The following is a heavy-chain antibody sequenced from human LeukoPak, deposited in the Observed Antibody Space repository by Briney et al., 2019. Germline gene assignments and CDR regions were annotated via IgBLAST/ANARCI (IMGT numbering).Heavy chain of an antibody. D-gene: IGHD3-9*01. CDR3: AVLMRHYGIDI. CDR1: GGSLSGNY. Sequence: SETLSLTCAVHGGSLSGNYWNWIRQTPGKGPEWLGDINYDGHTNYNPSLESRLTISVDSSKNQFAPTLRSVTAADAAVYYCAVLMRHYGIDIWGQGTTVTVSS. CDR2: INYDGHT. V-gene: IGHV4-34*01. J-gene: IGHJ6*02.